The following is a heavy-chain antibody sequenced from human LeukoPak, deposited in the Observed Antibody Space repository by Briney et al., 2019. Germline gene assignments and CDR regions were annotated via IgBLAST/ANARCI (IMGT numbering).Heavy chain of an antibody. CDR3: ARQGEQQTVDY. Sequence: PSETLSLTCTVSGGSISSYYWSCIRQPPGKGLEWIGYIYYSGSTNYNPSLKILVTISVDPSKNQFSLKLSSVTAADTAVYYCARQGEQQTVDYWGQGTLVTVSS. CDR2: IYYSGST. V-gene: IGHV4-59*01. J-gene: IGHJ4*02. CDR1: GGSISSYY. D-gene: IGHD6-13*01.